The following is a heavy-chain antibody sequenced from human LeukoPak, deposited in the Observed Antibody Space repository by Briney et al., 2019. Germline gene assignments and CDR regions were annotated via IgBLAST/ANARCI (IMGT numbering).Heavy chain of an antibody. J-gene: IGHJ4*02. CDR3: ARDGSGSFLY. V-gene: IGHV3-7*01. D-gene: IGHD3-10*01. CDR1: GFTFSRYW. Sequence: GGSLRLSCAASGFTFSRYWMTWVRQTPRKGLEWVANIKPDGSEKYYLDSVRGRFTISRDNAKNSLHLQMNSLRAEDTAVYYCARDGSGSFLYWGQGTLVTVSS. CDR2: IKPDGSEK.